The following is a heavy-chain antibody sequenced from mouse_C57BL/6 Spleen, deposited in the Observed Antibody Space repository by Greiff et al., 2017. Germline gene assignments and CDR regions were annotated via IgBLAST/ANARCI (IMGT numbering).Heavy chain of an antibody. CDR3: ARDTTVRAWFAY. CDR1: GYTFTDYY. V-gene: IGHV1-26*01. J-gene: IGHJ3*01. D-gene: IGHD1-1*01. Sequence: EVQLQQSGPELVKPGASVKISCKASGYTFTDYYMNWVKQSHGKSLEWIGDINPNNGGTSYNQKFKGKATLTVDKSSSTAYMELRSLTSEDSAVYYCARDTTVRAWFAYWGQGTLVTVSA. CDR2: INPNNGGT.